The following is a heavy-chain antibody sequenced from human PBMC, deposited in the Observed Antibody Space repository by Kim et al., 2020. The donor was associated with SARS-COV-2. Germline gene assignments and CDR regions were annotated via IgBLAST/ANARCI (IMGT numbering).Heavy chain of an antibody. J-gene: IGHJ4*02. CDR3: ARELPTHPLRIAARPYYFDY. CDR1: GFTVSSNY. V-gene: IGHV3-66*01. CDR2: IYSGGST. Sequence: GGSLRLSCAASGFTVSSNYMSWVRQAPGKGLEWVSVIYSGGSTYYADSVKGRFTISRDNSKNTLYLQMNSLRAEDTAVYYCARELPTHPLRIAARPYYFDYWGQGTLVTVSS. D-gene: IGHD6-6*01.